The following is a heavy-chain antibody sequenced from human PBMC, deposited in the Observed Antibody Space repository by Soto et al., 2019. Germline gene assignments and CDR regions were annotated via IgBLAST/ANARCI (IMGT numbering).Heavy chain of an antibody. J-gene: IGHJ6*02. CDR2: IIRIFGTA. CDR1: GGTFSSYA. V-gene: IGHV1-69*12. CDR3: ATPPAGYYSYGMDV. Sequence: QVQLVQSGAEVKKPGSSVKVSCKASGGTFSSYAISWVRQAPGQGLEWMGGIIRIFGTADYAQKFQGRVTITADESTSPAYMELSSLRSEATAVYYCATPPAGYYSYGMDVWGQGTTVTVSS.